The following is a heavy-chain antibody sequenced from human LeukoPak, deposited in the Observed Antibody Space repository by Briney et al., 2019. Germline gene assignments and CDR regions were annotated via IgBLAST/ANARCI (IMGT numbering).Heavy chain of an antibody. CDR1: GFTFSYYS. V-gene: IGHV3-48*04. D-gene: IGHD4-11*01. Sequence: PGGSLRLSCAASGFTFSYYSMNWVRQAPGKGLEWVSYISSSSSNINYADSVKGRFTISRDNAKNSLYLQMNSLRAGDTAVYYCAKTTITPPYYMDVWGKGTTVTVSS. CDR2: ISSSSSNI. CDR3: AKTTITPPYYMDV. J-gene: IGHJ6*03.